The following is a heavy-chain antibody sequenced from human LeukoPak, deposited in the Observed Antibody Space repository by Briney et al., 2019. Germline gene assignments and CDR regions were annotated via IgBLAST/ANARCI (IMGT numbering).Heavy chain of an antibody. CDR2: IDWDDDK. J-gene: IGHJ3*02. V-gene: IGHV2-70*11. CDR1: GFSLSTSGMC. Sequence: SGPTLVNPTQTLTLTCTFSGFSLSTSGMCVSWIRQPPGKALEWLARIDWDDDKYYSTSLKTRLTISKDTSKNQVVLTMTNMDPVDTATYYCARIKTYDSSGYDAFDIWGQGTMVTVSS. D-gene: IGHD3-22*01. CDR3: ARIKTYDSSGYDAFDI.